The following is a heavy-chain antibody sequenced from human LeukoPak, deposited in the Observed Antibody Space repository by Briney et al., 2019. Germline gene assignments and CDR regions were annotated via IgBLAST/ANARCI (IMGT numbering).Heavy chain of an antibody. CDR1: GGSIRSSYYY. CDR2: IYDSGST. CDR3: ARRGYISSWYWFDP. J-gene: IGHJ5*02. V-gene: IGHV4-39*01. D-gene: IGHD6-13*01. Sequence: SETLSLTCTVSGGSIRSSYYYWGWIRQPPGKGLEWIGSIYDSGSTFYNPSLKSRVTISVDTSKNQFSLKLSSVTAADTAVYHCARRGYISSWYWFDPWGQGTLVTVSS.